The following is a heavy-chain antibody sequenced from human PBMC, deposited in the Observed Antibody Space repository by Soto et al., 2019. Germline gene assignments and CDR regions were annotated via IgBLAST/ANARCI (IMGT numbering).Heavy chain of an antibody. D-gene: IGHD6-13*01. CDR3: IWQQDFYYGRAV. V-gene: IGHV3-15*07. CDR2: IKCQGGGGTE. J-gene: IGHJ6*02. CDR1: GFPFSPAW. Sequence: EVQLVESGGGLITPGGSLRLSCEASGFPFSPAWMNWVRQAPGKGLEWVGLIKCQGGGGTEHYAAPGKGRFTISRDDSRNTVYLQMNSLKPEDTALYYCIWQQDFYYGRAVWGQGTAVTVSS.